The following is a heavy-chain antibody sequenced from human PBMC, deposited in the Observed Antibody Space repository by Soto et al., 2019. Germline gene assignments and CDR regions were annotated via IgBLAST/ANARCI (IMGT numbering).Heavy chain of an antibody. CDR2: IYYSGST. CDR3: ARAGVGFVLMVYASSGGENWFDP. V-gene: IGHV4-61*01. D-gene: IGHD2-8*01. Sequence: QVQLQESGPGLVKPSETLSLTCTVSGGSVSSGSYYWSWIRQPPGKGLEWIGYIYYSGSTNYNPSIKSRVTISVDTSKNQFSLKLSSVTAADTAVYYCARAGVGFVLMVYASSGGENWFDPWGQGTLVTVSS. CDR1: GGSVSSGSYY. J-gene: IGHJ5*02.